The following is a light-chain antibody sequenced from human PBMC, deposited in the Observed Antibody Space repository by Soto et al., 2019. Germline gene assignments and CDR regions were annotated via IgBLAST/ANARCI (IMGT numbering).Light chain of an antibody. V-gene: IGKV3-20*01. J-gene: IGKJ1*01. CDR2: GAS. CDR1: QSVSSSY. CDR3: QQYGRT. Sequence: EIGLRQSRGTLSCSPGERATLSGRASQSVSSSYLAWYQQKPGQAPRLLIYGASSRATGIPDRFSGSGSGTDFTLTISRLEPEDFAVYYCQQYGRTFGQGTKVDIK.